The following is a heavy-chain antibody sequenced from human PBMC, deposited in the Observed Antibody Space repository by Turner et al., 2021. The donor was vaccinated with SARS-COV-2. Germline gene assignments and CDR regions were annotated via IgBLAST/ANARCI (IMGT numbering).Heavy chain of an antibody. V-gene: IGHV1-8*03. Sequence: QVQLVQSGAEVKTPGASVTVSCKASVYTFTTYDINWVRQAAGQGLEWMGWMNPNSGHTAYAQKFQGRVTITRKTSISTVYMGLSSLRSDDTAVYYCAGRDSNGYVGAFDMWGQGTMVTVSS. CDR1: VYTFTTYD. CDR2: MNPNSGHT. CDR3: AGRDSNGYVGAFDM. J-gene: IGHJ3*02. D-gene: IGHD4-4*01.